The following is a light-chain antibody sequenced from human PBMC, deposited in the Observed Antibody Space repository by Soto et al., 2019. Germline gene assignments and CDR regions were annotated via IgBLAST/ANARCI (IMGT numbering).Light chain of an antibody. J-gene: IGKJ1*01. CDR2: GAS. V-gene: IGKV3-20*01. CDR3: QHYVNSPLT. CDR1: QSVTSNY. Sequence: PGERATLSCRASQSVTSNYLAWYQQKPGQAPKLLIDGASIRATGIPDRFSGSGSGTDFSLTINRLDPEDFAVYFCQHYVNSPLTFGQGTQGGYQ.